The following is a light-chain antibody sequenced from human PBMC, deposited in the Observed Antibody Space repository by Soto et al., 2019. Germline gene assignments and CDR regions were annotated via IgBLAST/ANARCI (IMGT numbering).Light chain of an antibody. CDR2: EVS. CDR3: MQGTHWPIT. J-gene: IGKJ5*01. Sequence: DVVMTQSPLSLPVTLGQPASISCRSSQSLVYSDGNTYLNWFQQRPGQSPRRLIYEVSNRDSGVPDRFSGSGSGTVFTLKISRVEAEDVGVYYCMQGTHWPITFGQGTRLEIK. V-gene: IGKV2-30*01. CDR1: QSLVYSDGNTY.